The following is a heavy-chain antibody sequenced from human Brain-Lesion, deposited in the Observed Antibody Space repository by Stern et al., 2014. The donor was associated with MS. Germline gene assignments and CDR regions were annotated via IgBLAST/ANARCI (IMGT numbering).Heavy chain of an antibody. V-gene: IGHV4-39*01. Sequence: QVQLVQSGPGLVKPSETLSLTCTVSGGSISSSTYYWAWIRQPPGKGLEWIGNLYFSGFTYYNPSLKGRVAISVDMSKNQFSLKLSSVTAADTAIYFCARHDSVPRPSQLYSARDRGPGYFDYWGQGTLVTVSS. D-gene: IGHD1-26*01. CDR2: LYFSGFT. CDR3: ARHDSVPRPSQLYSARDRGPGYFDY. J-gene: IGHJ4*02. CDR1: GGSISSSTYY.